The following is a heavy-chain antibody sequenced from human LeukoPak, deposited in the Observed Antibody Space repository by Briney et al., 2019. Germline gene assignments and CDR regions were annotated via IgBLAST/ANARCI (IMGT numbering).Heavy chain of an antibody. CDR1: GYTFTNYY. D-gene: IGHD3-9*01. CDR3: ARGSRALRYSSRSYWFDP. J-gene: IGHJ5*02. V-gene: IGHV1-46*01. CDR2: INPSGDST. Sequence: ASVKVSCKASGYTFTNYYIHWVRQAPGQGLEWMGRINPSGDSTNYAQKFQGRVTITRNTSISTAYMELSSLRSEDTAVYYCARGSRALRYSSRSYWFDPWGQGTLVTVSS.